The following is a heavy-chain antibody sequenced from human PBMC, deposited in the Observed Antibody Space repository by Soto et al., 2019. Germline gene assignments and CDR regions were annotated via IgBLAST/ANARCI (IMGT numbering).Heavy chain of an antibody. J-gene: IGHJ4*02. CDR3: ARDLLSPHFIAR. CDR2: ISYDGSNK. Sequence: QVQLVESGGGVVQPGRSLRLSCAASGFTFSSYAMHWVRQAPGKGLEWVAVISYDGSNKYYADSVTGRFTISRDNSKNTLYLQMNSLRAEDTAVYYCARDLLSPHFIARWGQGTLVTVSS. D-gene: IGHD6-13*01. CDR1: GFTFSSYA. V-gene: IGHV3-30-3*01.